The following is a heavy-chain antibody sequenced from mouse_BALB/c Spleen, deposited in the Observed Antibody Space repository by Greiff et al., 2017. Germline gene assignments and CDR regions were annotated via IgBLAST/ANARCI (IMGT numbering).Heavy chain of an antibody. V-gene: IGHV5-4*02. CDR3: ARDGLRRSFAH. CDR2: ISDGGSYT. D-gene: IGHD2-4*01. CDR1: GFTFSDYY. Sequence: EVKLMESGGGLVKPGGSLKLSCAASGFTFSDYYMYWVRQTPEKRLEWVATISDGGSYTYYPDSVKGRFTISRDNAKNNLYLQMSSLKSEDTAMYYCARDGLRRSFAHWGQGTLVTVSA. J-gene: IGHJ3*01.